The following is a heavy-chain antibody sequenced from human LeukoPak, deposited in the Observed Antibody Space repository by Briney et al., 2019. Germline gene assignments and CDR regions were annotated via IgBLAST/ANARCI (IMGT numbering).Heavy chain of an antibody. Sequence: GASVKVSCKAFGYTFTSNYMHWVRQAPGQGLEWMGWINPNTGGTNYAQKLQGRVTMTTDTSTSTAYMELRSLRSDDTAVYYCARGVAVAGTNYYYYMDVWGKGTTVTVSS. J-gene: IGHJ6*03. CDR1: GYTFTSNY. V-gene: IGHV1-2*02. CDR3: ARGVAVAGTNYYYYMDV. CDR2: INPNTGGT. D-gene: IGHD6-19*01.